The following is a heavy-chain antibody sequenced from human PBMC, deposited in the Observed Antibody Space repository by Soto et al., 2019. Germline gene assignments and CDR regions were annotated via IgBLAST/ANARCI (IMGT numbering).Heavy chain of an antibody. CDR1: GFTFSSYG. V-gene: IGHV3-30*18. D-gene: IGHD5-18*01. CDR2: ISYDGSSK. CDR3: AKAYTAMGPCGY. J-gene: IGHJ4*02. Sequence: PGGSLRLSCAASGFTFSSYGMHWVRQAPGKGLEWVAVISYDGSSKYYADSVKGRFTISRDNSKNTLYLQMNSLRAEDTAVYYCAKAYTAMGPCGYWGQGTLVTVSS.